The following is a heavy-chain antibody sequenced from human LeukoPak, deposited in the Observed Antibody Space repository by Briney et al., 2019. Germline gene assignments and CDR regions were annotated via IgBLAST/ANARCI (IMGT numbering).Heavy chain of an antibody. CDR3: AKGPGSGSYYIPRYFDY. CDR2: IRYDGSNK. J-gene: IGHJ4*02. Sequence: PGGSLRPSCAASGFTFSSYGMHWVRQAPGKGLEWVAFIRYDGSNKYYADSVKGRFTISRDNSKNTLYLQMNSLRAEDTAVYYCAKGPGSGSYYIPRYFDYWGQGTLVTVSS. D-gene: IGHD3-10*01. V-gene: IGHV3-30*02. CDR1: GFTFSSYG.